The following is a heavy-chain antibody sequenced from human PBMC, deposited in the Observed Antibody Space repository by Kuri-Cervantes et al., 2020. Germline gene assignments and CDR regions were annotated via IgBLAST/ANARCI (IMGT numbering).Heavy chain of an antibody. V-gene: IGHV3-69-1*01. Sequence: GESLKISCAASGFTFDDYGMSWIRQAPGKGLEWVSHISSGSTLYYADSVKGRFTISRDNAKNSLYLQMNSLRAEDTAVYYCARVTPTYRGGFYMDVWGKGTTVTVSS. CDR3: ARVTPTYRGGFYMDV. CDR1: GFTFDDYG. CDR2: ISSGSTL. J-gene: IGHJ6*03. D-gene: IGHD2-15*01.